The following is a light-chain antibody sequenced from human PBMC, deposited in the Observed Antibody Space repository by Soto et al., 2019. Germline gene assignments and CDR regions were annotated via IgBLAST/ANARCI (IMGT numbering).Light chain of an antibody. Sequence: VIPQSPVSRSFPPGASPSLPGKASQTVSSDYLAWFQQRPGQAPRLLIFATSRRATDIPDRFSGSGSGTDFTLAISRLEPEDFAVYYCHQFGYSPRTFGQGTKVDIK. CDR2: ATS. J-gene: IGKJ1*01. CDR1: QTVSSDY. CDR3: HQFGYSPRT. V-gene: IGKV3-20*01.